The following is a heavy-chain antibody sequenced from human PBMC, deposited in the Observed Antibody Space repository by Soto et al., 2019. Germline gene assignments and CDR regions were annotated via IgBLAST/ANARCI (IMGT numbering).Heavy chain of an antibody. CDR2: IYYSGST. D-gene: IGHD3-22*01. J-gene: IGHJ4*02. CDR1: GGSISSGGYY. CDR3: ARFGYSTNIGIDY. Sequence: SETLSLTCTVSGGSISSGGYYWSWIRQHPGKGLEWIGYIYYSGSTYYNPSLKSRVTISVDTSKNQFPLNLCSVTAADTAVYYCARFGYSTNIGIDYWGQGTLVTVSS. V-gene: IGHV4-31*03.